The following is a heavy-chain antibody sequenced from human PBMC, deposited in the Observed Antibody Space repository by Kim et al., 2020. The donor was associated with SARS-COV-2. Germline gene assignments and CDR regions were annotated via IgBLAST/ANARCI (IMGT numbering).Heavy chain of an antibody. CDR3: ASEGSDD. V-gene: IGHV3-11*05. J-gene: IGHJ4*02. CDR2: SVYP. D-gene: IGHD3-10*01. Sequence: SVYPNYADSVKGRFTISRDNAKNSLYLQMTSPRAEDTAVYYCASEGSDDWGQGTLVTVSS.